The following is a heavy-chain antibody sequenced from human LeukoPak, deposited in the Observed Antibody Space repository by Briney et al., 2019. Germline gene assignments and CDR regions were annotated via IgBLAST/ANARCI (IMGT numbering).Heavy chain of an antibody. J-gene: IGHJ4*02. D-gene: IGHD3-3*01. CDR1: GYTLTGYY. Sequence: GASVKVSCKASGYTLTGYYMHWVRQAPGQGLEWMGWINPNSGGTNYAQKFQGRVTMTRDTSISTAYMELSRLRSDDTAVYYCARGKLRFLEWLLRPYFDYWGQGTLVTVSS. V-gene: IGHV1-2*02. CDR3: ARGKLRFLEWLLRPYFDY. CDR2: INPNSGGT.